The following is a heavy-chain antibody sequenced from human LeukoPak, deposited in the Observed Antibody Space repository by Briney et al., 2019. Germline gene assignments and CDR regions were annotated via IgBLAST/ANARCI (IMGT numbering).Heavy chain of an antibody. CDR2: IIPIFGTA. J-gene: IGHJ3*02. Sequence: SVKVSCKASGGTFSSYAISWVRQAPGQGLEWMGGIIPIFGTANYAQKFQGRVAITADESTSTAYMELSSLRSEDTAVYYCARDPCGGDCYHAFDIWGQGTMVTVSS. CDR1: GGTFSSYA. D-gene: IGHD2-21*02. CDR3: ARDPCGGDCYHAFDI. V-gene: IGHV1-69*13.